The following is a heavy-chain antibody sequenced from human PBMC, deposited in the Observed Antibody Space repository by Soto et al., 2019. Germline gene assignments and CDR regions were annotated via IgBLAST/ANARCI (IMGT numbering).Heavy chain of an antibody. CDR3: AREGPDSGYYYCYYYGMDV. CDR2: ISSSSSYI. J-gene: IGHJ6*02. CDR1: GFTFSSYS. Sequence: GGSLRLSCAASGFTFSSYSMNWVRQAPGKGLEWVSSISSSSSYIYYADSVKGRFTISRDNAKNSLYLQMNSLRAEDTAVYYCAREGPDSGYYYCYYYGMDVWGQGTTVTVSS. D-gene: IGHD3-22*01. V-gene: IGHV3-21*01.